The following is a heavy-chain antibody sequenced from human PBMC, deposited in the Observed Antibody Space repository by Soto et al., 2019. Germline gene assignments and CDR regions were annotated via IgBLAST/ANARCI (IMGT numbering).Heavy chain of an antibody. V-gene: IGHV1-24*01. CDR3: ATGVLLWFGESKNWFDP. J-gene: IGHJ5*02. Sequence: ASVKVSCKVSGYTLTELSMHWVPQAPGKGLEWMGGFDPEDGETIYAQKFQGRVTMTEDTSTDTAYMELSSLRSEDTAVYYCATGVLLWFGESKNWFDPWGQGTLVTVSS. CDR1: GYTLTELS. D-gene: IGHD3-10*01. CDR2: FDPEDGET.